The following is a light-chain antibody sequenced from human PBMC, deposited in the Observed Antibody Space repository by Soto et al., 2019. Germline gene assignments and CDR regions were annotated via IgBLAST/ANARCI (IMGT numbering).Light chain of an antibody. Sequence: EIVLTQSPGTLSLSPGERATLSCRASQSVSSSYLAWYQQKPGQAPRLLIYGASSRATGIPDRFSGSGSGTDFTLTISRLEPEDFAVYYCQQYQNWPLTFGGGTKVEIK. CDR2: GAS. CDR3: QQYQNWPLT. J-gene: IGKJ4*01. CDR1: QSVSSSY. V-gene: IGKV3-20*01.